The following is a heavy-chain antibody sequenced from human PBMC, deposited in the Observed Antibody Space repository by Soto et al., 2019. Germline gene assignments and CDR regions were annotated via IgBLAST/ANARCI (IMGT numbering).Heavy chain of an antibody. V-gene: IGHV3-23*01. D-gene: IGHD1-7*01. CDR2: ISGTAGNT. CDR1: GFTFTSCA. Sequence: VQLLESGGGLVQPGGSLRLSCAASGFTFTSCAMSWVRQAPGKGLEWVSAISGTAGNTHHADCVKGRFTISRDISKNTLYLQMNSLRAEDTAVYYCAKGDWDYIAGHFDYWGQGTLVTVSS. J-gene: IGHJ4*02. CDR3: AKGDWDYIAGHFDY.